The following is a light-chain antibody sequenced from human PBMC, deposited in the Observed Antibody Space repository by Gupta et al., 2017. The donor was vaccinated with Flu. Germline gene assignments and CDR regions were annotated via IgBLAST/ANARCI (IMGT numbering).Light chain of an antibody. CDR3: QQRANWWT. CDR2: DAS. V-gene: IGKV3-11*01. Sequence: WEQQKPGQSPRLLIYDASNSATDSPARFSGSGSVKDFTLISSSLEPDDFGVYYWQQRANWWTFGQGTKVEI. J-gene: IGKJ1*01.